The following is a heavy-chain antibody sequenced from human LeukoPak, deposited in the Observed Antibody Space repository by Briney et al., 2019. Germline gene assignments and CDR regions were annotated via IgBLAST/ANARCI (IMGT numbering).Heavy chain of an antibody. Sequence: GGSLRPSCAASGFTFSKYSMNWVRQAPGKGLEWVSSISTSSTYIYYADSMKGRFTVSRDNAKKSLYLQMSSLRAEDTAVYYCARAKTSGSYLYDYWGQGTLVTVSS. CDR1: GFTFSKYS. CDR3: ARAKTSGSYLYDY. V-gene: IGHV3-21*01. D-gene: IGHD1-26*01. J-gene: IGHJ4*02. CDR2: ISTSSTYI.